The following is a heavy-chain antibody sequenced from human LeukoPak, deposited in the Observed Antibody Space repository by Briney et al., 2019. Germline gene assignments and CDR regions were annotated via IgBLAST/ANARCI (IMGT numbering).Heavy chain of an antibody. D-gene: IGHD3-3*01. CDR3: ARETSFRYYDFWSGWDY. CDR1: GDSVSSNSAA. CDR2: TYYRPKWYN. Sequence: SQTLSLTCAISGDSVSSNSAAWSWIRQSPSRGLEWLGRTYYRPKWYNDYAVSVKSRITINPDTSKNQFSLQLNSVTPEDTAVYYCARETSFRYYDFWSGWDYWGQGTLVTVSS. J-gene: IGHJ4*02. V-gene: IGHV6-1*01.